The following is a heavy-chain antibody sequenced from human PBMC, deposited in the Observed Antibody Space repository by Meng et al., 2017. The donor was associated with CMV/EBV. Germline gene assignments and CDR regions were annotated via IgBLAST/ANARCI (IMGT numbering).Heavy chain of an antibody. J-gene: IGHJ5*02. D-gene: IGHD6-19*01. CDR2: MNPNSGNT. Sequence: ASVKVSCKASGGTFSSYAISWVRQATGQGLEWMGWMNPNSGNTGYAQKFQGRVTITRNTSISTAYMELSSLRSEDTAVYYCARRGYSSRNWFDPWGQGTLVTVSS. V-gene: IGHV1-8*03. CDR1: GGTFSSYA. CDR3: ARRGYSSRNWFDP.